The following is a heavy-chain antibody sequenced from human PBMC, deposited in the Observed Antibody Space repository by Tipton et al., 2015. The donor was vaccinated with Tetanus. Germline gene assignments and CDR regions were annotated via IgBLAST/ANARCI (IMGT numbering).Heavy chain of an antibody. CDR3: ARDPSGGVRYFDY. Sequence: LRLSCTVSGGSISSYYWNWIRQPPGKGPEWIGYFYYSGSTNYNPSLKSRVTMSGDTSKNQFSLKLTSVTAADTAVYYCARDPSGGVRYFDYWGQGTLVTVSS. J-gene: IGHJ4*02. D-gene: IGHD2-8*01. V-gene: IGHV4-59*01. CDR1: GGSISSYY. CDR2: FYYSGST.